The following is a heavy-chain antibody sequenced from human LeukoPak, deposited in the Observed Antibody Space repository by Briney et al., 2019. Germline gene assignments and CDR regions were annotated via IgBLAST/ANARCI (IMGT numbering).Heavy chain of an antibody. Sequence: PGGTLRLSCAASGFTFTSYAMSWVRQAPGKGLEWVSYISSSGSTIYYADSVKGRFSISRDNAKNSLYLQMNSLRAEDTAVYYCAELGITMIGGVWGKGTTVTISS. CDR2: ISSSGSTI. D-gene: IGHD3-10*02. V-gene: IGHV3-48*03. J-gene: IGHJ6*04. CDR3: AELGITMIGGV. CDR1: GFTFTSYA.